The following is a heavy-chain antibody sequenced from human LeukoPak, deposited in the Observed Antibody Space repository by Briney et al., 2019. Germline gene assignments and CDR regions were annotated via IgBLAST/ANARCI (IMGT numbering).Heavy chain of an antibody. CDR3: ASGITMVRGASIDY. Sequence: ASVKVSCKASGYSFTKYGMNWVRQAPGQGLEWMGWINTNTGNPTYAQGFTGRFVFSLDTSVSTAYLQISSLKAEDTAVYYCASGITMVRGASIDYWGQGTLVTVSS. V-gene: IGHV7-4-1*02. D-gene: IGHD3-10*01. CDR1: GYSFTKYG. CDR2: INTNTGNP. J-gene: IGHJ4*02.